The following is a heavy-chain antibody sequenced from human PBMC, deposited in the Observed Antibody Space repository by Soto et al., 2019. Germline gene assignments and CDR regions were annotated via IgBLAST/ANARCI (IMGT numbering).Heavy chain of an antibody. CDR2: IIPIFGTA. Sequence: ASVKVSCKASGGTFSSYAISWVRQAPGQGLEWMGGIIPIFGTANYAQKFQGRVTITADESTSTAYMELSSLRSEDTAVYHCARDRAPEMATMYYYYGMDVWGQGTTVTVSS. D-gene: IGHD5-12*01. CDR1: GGTFSSYA. J-gene: IGHJ6*02. V-gene: IGHV1-69*13. CDR3: ARDRAPEMATMYYYYGMDV.